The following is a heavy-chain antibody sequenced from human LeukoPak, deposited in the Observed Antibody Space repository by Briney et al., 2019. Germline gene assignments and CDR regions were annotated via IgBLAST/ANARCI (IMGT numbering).Heavy chain of an antibody. D-gene: IGHD5-24*01. V-gene: IGHV3-30*18. CDR1: GFTFSSYG. CDR3: AKDDRDGYTPLPNDY. CDR2: ISYDGSNK. Sequence: GGSLRLSCAASGFTFSSYGMHWVRQAPGKGLEWVAVISYDGSNKYYADSVKGGFTISRDNSKSTLYLQMNSLRAEDTAVYYCAKDDRDGYTPLPNDYWGQGTLVTVSS. J-gene: IGHJ4*02.